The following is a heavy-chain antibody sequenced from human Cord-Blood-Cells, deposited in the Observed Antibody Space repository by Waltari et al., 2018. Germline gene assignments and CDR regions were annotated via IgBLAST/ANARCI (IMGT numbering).Heavy chain of an antibody. Sequence: QVQLVQSGAEVKKPGASVKVSCKASGYTFTGYYMHWVRQAPGQGLEWMGWIKPNSGGTNYAQKVQVRGTMTRDTSISTAYMELSRLRSDDTAVYYCARVKIAAAGTDWGQGTLVTVSS. D-gene: IGHD6-13*01. V-gene: IGHV1-2*02. CDR3: ARVKIAAAGTD. CDR2: IKPNSGGT. J-gene: IGHJ4*02. CDR1: GYTFTGYY.